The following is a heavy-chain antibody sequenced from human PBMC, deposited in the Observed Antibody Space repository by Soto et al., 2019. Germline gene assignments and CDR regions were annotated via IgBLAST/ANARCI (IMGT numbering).Heavy chain of an antibody. CDR1: GGTFSSYA. D-gene: IGHD4-17*01. J-gene: IGHJ4*02. CDR2: IIPIFGTA. Sequence: QVQLVQSGAEVKKPGSSVKVSCKASGGTFSSYAISWVRQAPGQGLEWMGGIIPIFGTANYAQKFQGRVTITADESTSTAYMELGSLRSEDTAVYYCARVHVGDYGDYAGADYWGQGTLVTVSS. CDR3: ARVHVGDYGDYAGADY. V-gene: IGHV1-69*01.